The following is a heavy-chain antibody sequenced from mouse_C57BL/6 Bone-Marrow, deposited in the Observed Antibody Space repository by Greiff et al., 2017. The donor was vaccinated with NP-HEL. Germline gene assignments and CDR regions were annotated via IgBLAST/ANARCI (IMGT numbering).Heavy chain of an antibody. Sequence: QQPGAELVRPGSSVKLSCKASGYTFTSYWMHWVKQRPIQGLEWIGNIDPSDSETHYNQKFKDKATLTVDKSSSTAYMQLSSLTSEDSAVYYCARRTTVYFDYWGQGTTLTVSS. CDR1: GYTFTSYW. CDR2: IDPSDSET. V-gene: IGHV1-52*01. D-gene: IGHD1-1*01. CDR3: ARRTTVYFDY. J-gene: IGHJ2*01.